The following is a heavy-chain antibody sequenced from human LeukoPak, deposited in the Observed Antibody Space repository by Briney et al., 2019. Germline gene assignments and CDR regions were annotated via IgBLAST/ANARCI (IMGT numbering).Heavy chain of an antibody. J-gene: IGHJ4*02. CDR3: ALVRGYCSSTSCYTTTGTFDY. Sequence: GASVKVSCKASGGTFSSYAISWVRQAPGQGLEWMGGIIPIFGTANYAQKFQGRATITADESTSTAYMELSSLRSEDTAVYYCALVRGYCSSTSCYTTTGTFDYWGQGTLVTVSS. V-gene: IGHV1-69*01. CDR2: IIPIFGTA. D-gene: IGHD2-2*02. CDR1: GGTFSSYA.